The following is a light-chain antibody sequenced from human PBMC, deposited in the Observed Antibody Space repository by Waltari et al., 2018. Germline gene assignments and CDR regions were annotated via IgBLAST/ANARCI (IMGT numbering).Light chain of an antibody. V-gene: IGKV4-1*01. CDR3: QQYYSSSFT. CDR1: QSVLWSTNNKNY. J-gene: IGKJ3*01. Sequence: DIVMTQSPDSLAVSLGERATINCKSSQSVLWSTNNKNYLAWYQQKPGQPPKLLISGASTRESGVPDRFSGSGSGTDFTLTISSLQAEDVAFYYCQQYYSSSFTFGPGTKVDIK. CDR2: GAS.